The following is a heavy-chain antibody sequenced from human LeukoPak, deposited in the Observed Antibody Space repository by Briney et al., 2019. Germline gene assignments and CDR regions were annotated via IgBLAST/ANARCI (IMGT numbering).Heavy chain of an antibody. Sequence: SGTLSLTCAVYGGSFSSYYWSWIRQPAGKGLEWIGRIYTSGSTNYNPSLKSRVTMSVDTSKNQFSLKLSSVTAADTAVYYCARAIRTVTGYFDLWGRGTLVTVSS. CDR2: IYTSGST. V-gene: IGHV4-59*10. CDR1: GGSFSSYY. CDR3: ARAIRTVTGYFDL. J-gene: IGHJ2*01. D-gene: IGHD4-17*01.